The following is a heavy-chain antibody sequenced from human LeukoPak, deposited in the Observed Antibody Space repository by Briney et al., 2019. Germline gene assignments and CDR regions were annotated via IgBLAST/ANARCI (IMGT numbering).Heavy chain of an antibody. CDR1: GFTFDDYD. Sequence: GGSLRLSCAASGFTFDDYDLSWVRQAPGKGLEWVSSISSSSSYIYYADSVKGRFTISRDNAKNSLYLQMNSLRAEDTAVYYCARENYGSGSYYASSNWFDPWGQGTLVTVSS. V-gene: IGHV3-21*01. CDR3: ARENYGSGSYYASSNWFDP. D-gene: IGHD3-10*01. CDR2: ISSSSSYI. J-gene: IGHJ5*02.